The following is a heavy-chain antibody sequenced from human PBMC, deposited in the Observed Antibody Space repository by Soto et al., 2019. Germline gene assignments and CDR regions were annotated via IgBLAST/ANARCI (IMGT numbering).Heavy chain of an antibody. CDR2: INHSGST. D-gene: IGHD2-2*01. Sequence: SETLSLTCAVYGVSFSGYYWSWIRQPPGEGLEWIGEINHSGSTNYNPSLKSRVTISVDTSKNQFSLKLSSVTAADTAVYYCARIYCSSTSYFPYDAFDIWGQGTMVTVSS. V-gene: IGHV4-34*01. CDR3: ARIYCSSTSYFPYDAFDI. CDR1: GVSFSGYY. J-gene: IGHJ3*02.